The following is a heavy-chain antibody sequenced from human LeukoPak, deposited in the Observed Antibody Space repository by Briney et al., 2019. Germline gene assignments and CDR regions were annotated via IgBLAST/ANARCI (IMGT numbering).Heavy chain of an antibody. CDR1: GGSFSGYY. Sequence: SETLSLTCAVYGGSFSGYYWSWIRQPPGKGLEWIGEINHSGSTYYNPSLKSRVTISVDTSKNQFSLKLSSVTAADTAVYYCARHTISSDDTAMVVWGQGTLVTVSS. J-gene: IGHJ4*02. CDR3: ARHTISSDDTAMVV. CDR2: INHSGST. D-gene: IGHD5-18*01. V-gene: IGHV4-34*09.